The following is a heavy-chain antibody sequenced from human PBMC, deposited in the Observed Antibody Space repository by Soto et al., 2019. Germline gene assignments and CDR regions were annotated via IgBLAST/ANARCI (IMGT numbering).Heavy chain of an antibody. V-gene: IGHV3-49*04. D-gene: IGHD3-22*01. CDR2: IRGKAYGGTT. CDR1: GFTFGDYA. CDR3: TRDTSGYYYASSLAFDY. Sequence: PGGSLRLSCTASGFTFGDYAMSWVRQAPGKGLEWVGFIRGKAYGGTTEYAASVKGRFTISRDDSKSIAYLQMNSLKTEDTAVYYCTRDTSGYYYASSLAFDYWGQGTLVTVSS. J-gene: IGHJ4*02.